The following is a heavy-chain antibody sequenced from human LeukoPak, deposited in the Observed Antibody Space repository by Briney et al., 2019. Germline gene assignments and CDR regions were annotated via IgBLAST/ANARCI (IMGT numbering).Heavy chain of an antibody. J-gene: IGHJ6*02. CDR3: ARVRGGSYYYAIDV. Sequence: GGSLRLSCAASGFTFSSYAMSWVRQAPGKGLEWVSYISTTSITVFYADSVKGRFTVSRDNDKNSLHLQMNSLRDEDTAIYYCARVRGGSYYYAIDVWGQGTTVTVSS. D-gene: IGHD3-16*01. CDR2: ISTTSITV. CDR1: GFTFSSYA. V-gene: IGHV3-48*02.